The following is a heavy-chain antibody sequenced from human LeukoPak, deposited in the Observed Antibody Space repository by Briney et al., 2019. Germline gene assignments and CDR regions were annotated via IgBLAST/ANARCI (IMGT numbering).Heavy chain of an antibody. CDR1: GFTFSDYY. CDR3: ASGVRPLYSSLHIDY. CDR2: ISSSGSTI. D-gene: IGHD6-13*01. V-gene: IGHV3-11*01. Sequence: GGSLRLSCAASGFTFSDYYMSWIRQAPGKGLEWVSYISSSGSTIYYADSVKGRFTISRDNAKNSLYLQMNSLRAEDTAVYYCASGVRPLYSSLHIDYWGQGTLVTVSS. J-gene: IGHJ4*02.